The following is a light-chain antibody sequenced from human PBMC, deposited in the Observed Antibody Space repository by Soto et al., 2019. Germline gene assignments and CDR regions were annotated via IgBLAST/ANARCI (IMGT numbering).Light chain of an antibody. J-gene: IGLJ1*01. CDR3: CSYAGSSTFPYV. CDR2: EVS. V-gene: IGLV2-23*02. Sequence: QSALTQPASVSGSPGQSITISCTGTSSDVGSYNLVSWYQHHPGKAPKLMIYEVSKRPSGVSNRFSGSKSGNTASLTISGLQAEDEADYYCCSYAGSSTFPYVFGTGTKLTVL. CDR1: SSDVGSYNL.